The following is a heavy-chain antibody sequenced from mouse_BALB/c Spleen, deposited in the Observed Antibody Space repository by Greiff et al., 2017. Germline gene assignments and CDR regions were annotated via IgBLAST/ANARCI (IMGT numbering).Heavy chain of an antibody. CDR1: GYSITSDYA. CDR2: ISYSGST. J-gene: IGHJ4*01. CDR3: ARDLYYGSTHYAMDY. D-gene: IGHD1-1*01. V-gene: IGHV3-2*02. Sequence: VQLKESGPGLVKPSQSLSLTCTVTGYSITSDYAWNWIRQFPGNKLEWMGYISYSGSTSYNPSLKSRISITRDTSKNQFFLQLNSVTTEDTATYYCARDLYYGSTHYAMDYWGQGTSVTVSS.